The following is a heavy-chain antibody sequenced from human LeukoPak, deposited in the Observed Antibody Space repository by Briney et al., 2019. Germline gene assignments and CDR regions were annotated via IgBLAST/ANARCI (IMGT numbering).Heavy chain of an antibody. D-gene: IGHD3-10*01. CDR3: ARLWFGEPHPFFDY. J-gene: IGHJ4*02. V-gene: IGHV1-18*01. CDR2: ISAYTGKT. Sequence: ASVKVSCKASGYTFPNYGVSWVRQAPGHGLERMGWISAYTGKTNYAQKLQGRVTMTTDTSTSTAYMELRSLRSDDTAVYYCARLWFGEPHPFFDYWGQGTLVTVSS. CDR1: GYTFPNYG.